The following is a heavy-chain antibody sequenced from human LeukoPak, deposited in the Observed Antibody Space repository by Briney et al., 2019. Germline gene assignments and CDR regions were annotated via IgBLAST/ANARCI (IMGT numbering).Heavy chain of an antibody. Sequence: GGSLRLSCAASGFTVNSNYMSWVRQAPGKGLEWVSVIYSGGSTYYADSVKGRFTISRDNSKNTLYLQMNSLRAEDTAVYYCARDKTSLGYSYALFDYWGQGTLVTVSS. CDR2: IYSGGST. CDR1: GFTVNSNY. D-gene: IGHD5-18*01. V-gene: IGHV3-53*01. J-gene: IGHJ4*02. CDR3: ARDKTSLGYSYALFDY.